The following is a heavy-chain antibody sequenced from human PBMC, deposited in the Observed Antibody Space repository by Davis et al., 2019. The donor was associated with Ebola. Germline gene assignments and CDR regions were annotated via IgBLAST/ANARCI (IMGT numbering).Heavy chain of an antibody. J-gene: IGHJ4*02. V-gene: IGHV5-10-1*01. D-gene: IGHD4-17*01. CDR2: IDPSDSYT. CDR3: ARQRMTTVTSIDY. Sequence: GESLKISCQGSGYSFTSYWISWVRQMPGKGLEWMGRIDPSDSYTNYSPSFQGHVTISADKSISTAYLQWSSLKASDTAMYYCARQRMTTVTSIDYWGQGTLVTVSS. CDR1: GYSFTSYW.